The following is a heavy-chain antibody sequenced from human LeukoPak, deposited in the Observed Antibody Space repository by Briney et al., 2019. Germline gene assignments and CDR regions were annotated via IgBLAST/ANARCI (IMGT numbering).Heavy chain of an antibody. CDR1: GYSFTSYW. CDR2: IYPGDSDT. Sequence: GESLKISCKGSGYSFTSYWIGWVRQMPGKGLEWMEIIYPGDSDTRYSPSFQGQVTISADKSISTAYLQWTSLKASDTAMYYCARRYYYGSRKYYFDYWGQGTLVTVSS. J-gene: IGHJ4*02. CDR3: ARRYYYGSRKYYFDY. V-gene: IGHV5-51*01. D-gene: IGHD3-10*01.